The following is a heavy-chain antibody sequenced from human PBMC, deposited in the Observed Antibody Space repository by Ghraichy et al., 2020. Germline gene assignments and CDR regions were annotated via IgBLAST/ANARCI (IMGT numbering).Heavy chain of an antibody. CDR2: IHSNGGT. V-gene: IGHV4-4*08. CDR3: ASSLTPYADSDY. D-gene: IGHD2-2*01. CDR1: GVSINTYY. Sequence: SETLSLTCSVSGVSINTYYWSWIRQPPGKGLEYIGYIHSNGGTNFNPSLRSRVSISIDTSKSQFSLKMNSVTAADTAVYYCASSLTPYADSDYWGQGALVTVSS. J-gene: IGHJ4*02.